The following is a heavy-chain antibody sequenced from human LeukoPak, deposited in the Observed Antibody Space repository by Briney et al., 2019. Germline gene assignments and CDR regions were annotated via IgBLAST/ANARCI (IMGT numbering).Heavy chain of an antibody. CDR2: ISSSGSTI. D-gene: IGHD1-14*01. V-gene: IGHV3-48*03. J-gene: IGHJ6*02. CDR1: GFPFSSYE. CDR3: ARGGVVAGTNYYYYGMDV. Sequence: GGSLRLSCAASGFPFSSYEMNWVRQAPGKGLEWVSYISSSGSTIYYADSVKGRFTISRDNAKNSPYLQMNSLRAEDTAVYYCARGGVVAGTNYYYYGMDVWGQGTTVTVSS.